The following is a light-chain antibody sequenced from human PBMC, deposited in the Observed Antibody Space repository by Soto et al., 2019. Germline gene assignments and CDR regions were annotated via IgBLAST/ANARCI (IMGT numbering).Light chain of an antibody. V-gene: IGKV1-9*01. CDR2: SAS. Sequence: DIQLTQSPSFLSASVGDRVTITCRASQDISSYLAWYQQRPGKVPRFLTHSASTLQSGVPSRFSATGSGTTFTLTISSLHPEDIATYYCQQLNRFPRTFGQGTKVEV. CDR3: QQLNRFPRT. J-gene: IGKJ1*01. CDR1: QDISSY.